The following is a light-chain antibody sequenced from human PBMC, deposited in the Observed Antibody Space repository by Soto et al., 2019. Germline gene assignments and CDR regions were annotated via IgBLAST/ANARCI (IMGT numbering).Light chain of an antibody. CDR1: SGSIATNY. J-gene: IGLJ3*02. V-gene: IGLV6-57*02. Sequence: LTQPHSVSESPGKTVIISCTGSSGSIATNYVQWYQQRPGSAPTTVIYEDYQRPSGVPDRFSGSIDSSSNSASLTISGLKTEDEADYYCQSYDNNNWVFGGGTKLTVL. CDR2: EDY. CDR3: QSYDNNNWV.